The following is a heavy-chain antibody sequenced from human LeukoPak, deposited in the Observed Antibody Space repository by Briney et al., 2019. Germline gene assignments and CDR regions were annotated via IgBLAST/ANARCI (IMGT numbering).Heavy chain of an antibody. D-gene: IGHD3-9*01. CDR1: GGSISSSNW. J-gene: IGHJ3*02. CDR3: ARGYRYYDILTGYLLLDAFDI. V-gene: IGHV4-4*02. CDR2: IYHSGST. Sequence: SETLSLTCAASGGSISSSNWWSWVRQPPGKVLEWIGEIYHSGSTNYNPSLKSRVTISVDKSKNQFSLKLSSVTAADTAVYYCARGYRYYDILTGYLLLDAFDIWGQGTMVTVSS.